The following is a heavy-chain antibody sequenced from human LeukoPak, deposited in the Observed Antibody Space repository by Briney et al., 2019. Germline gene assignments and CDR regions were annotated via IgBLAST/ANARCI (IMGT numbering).Heavy chain of an antibody. CDR2: IWYDGSNK. CDR1: GFTFSGYG. Sequence: KSGRSLRLSCAASGFTFSGYGMHWVRQAPGKGLEWVAVIWYDGSNKYYADSVKGRVTISRDNSKNTRYLQMNSLRAEDTAVYYCAKDPGGGGSIVDVWGKGTTVTVSS. CDR3: AKDPGGGGSIVDV. D-gene: IGHD2-15*01. J-gene: IGHJ6*04. V-gene: IGHV3-33*06.